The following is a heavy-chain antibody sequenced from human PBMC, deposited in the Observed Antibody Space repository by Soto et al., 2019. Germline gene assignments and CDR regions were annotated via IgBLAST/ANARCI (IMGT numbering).Heavy chain of an antibody. CDR3: ARGYCTDTICDPWFDP. D-gene: IGHD2-8*02. CDR1: GYAFSSYW. CDR2: IYPGDSDT. J-gene: IGHJ5*02. V-gene: IGHV5-51*01. Sequence: XESLKISCQCSGYAFSSYWIALVLQMPGKGLEWMGIIYPGDSDTRYSPSFQGQVTISVDKSITTAYLQWSSLKASDTAMYYCARGYCTDTICDPWFDPWGQGTLVTVSS.